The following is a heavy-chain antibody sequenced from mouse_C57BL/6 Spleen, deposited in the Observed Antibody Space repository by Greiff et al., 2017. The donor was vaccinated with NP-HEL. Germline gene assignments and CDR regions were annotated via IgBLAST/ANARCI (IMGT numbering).Heavy chain of an antibody. Sequence: QVHVKQSGAELARPGASVKLSCKASGYTFTSYGISWVKQRTGQGLEWIGEIYPRSGNTYYNEKFKGKATLTADKSSSTAYMELRSLTSEDSAVYFCARRNWDEGVYWGQGTTLTVSS. CDR3: ARRNWDEGVY. CDR1: GYTFTSYG. V-gene: IGHV1-81*01. D-gene: IGHD4-1*01. CDR2: IYPRSGNT. J-gene: IGHJ2*01.